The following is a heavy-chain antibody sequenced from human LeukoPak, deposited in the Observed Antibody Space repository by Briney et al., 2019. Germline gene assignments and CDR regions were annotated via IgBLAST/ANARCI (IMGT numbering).Heavy chain of an antibody. V-gene: IGHV3-23*01. D-gene: IGHD6-19*01. CDR3: AKARYSSGWYYFDY. J-gene: IGHJ4*02. CDR1: GISFSTYV. Sequence: GGSLRLSCAASGISFSTYVMAWVRQAPGKGLEWVSAISGSGGSTYYADSVKGRFTISRDNSKNTLYLQMNSLRAEDTAVYYCAKARYSSGWYYFDYWGQGTLVTVSS. CDR2: ISGSGGST.